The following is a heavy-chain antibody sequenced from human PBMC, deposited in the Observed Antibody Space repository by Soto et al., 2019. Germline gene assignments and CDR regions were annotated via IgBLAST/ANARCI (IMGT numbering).Heavy chain of an antibody. D-gene: IGHD6-19*01. J-gene: IGHJ4*02. CDR1: GFTFSSYG. CDR3: ARDCAGYSSGWYQRGGFDY. CDR2: IWYDGSKK. V-gene: IGHV3-33*01. Sequence: QVQLVESGGGVVQPGRSLRLSCAASGFTFSSYGMHWVRQAPGKGLEWVAVIWYDGSKKYYADSVKGRFTISRDNSKNQLYLQMHSLRAEDTAVYYCARDCAGYSSGWYQRGGFDYWGQGTLVTVSS.